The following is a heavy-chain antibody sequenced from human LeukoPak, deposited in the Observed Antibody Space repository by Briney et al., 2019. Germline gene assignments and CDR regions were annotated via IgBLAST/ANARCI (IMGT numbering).Heavy chain of an antibody. CDR2: ISAYNGNR. Sequence: GASVKVSRKASGYSFTSFGISWVRQAPGQGLEWMGWISAYNGNRRSAQKFQGRVTMTTDTSTSTAYMELRSLRFDDTAVFYCVRDLGVDTSMIFFDFWGQGTLVTVSS. CDR1: GYSFTSFG. V-gene: IGHV1-18*01. CDR3: VRDLGVDTSMIFFDF. D-gene: IGHD5-18*01. J-gene: IGHJ4*02.